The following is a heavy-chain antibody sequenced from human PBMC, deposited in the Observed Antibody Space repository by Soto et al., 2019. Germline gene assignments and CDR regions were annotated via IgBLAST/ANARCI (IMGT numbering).Heavy chain of an antibody. V-gene: IGHV3-30-3*01. D-gene: IGHD3-9*01. CDR2: MSYDGSQK. CDR1: GFTFTNYA. Sequence: GGSLRLSCAASGFTFTNYAMYWVRRSPGKGLEWVALMSYDGSQKYYTDSVKGRFTISRDNSKNTLYLQMNSLRAEDTAVYYCARDRDDILTGYLDYWGRGTLVTVSS. CDR3: ARDRDDILTGYLDY. J-gene: IGHJ4*02.